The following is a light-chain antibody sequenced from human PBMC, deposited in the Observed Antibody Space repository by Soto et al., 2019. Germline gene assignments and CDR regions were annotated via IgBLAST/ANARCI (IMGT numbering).Light chain of an antibody. CDR2: GAS. V-gene: IGKV3D-15*01. Sequence: EISMTQFPAIQSASPGEGATLSCRASQSVSSNLAWYQQKPGQAPRLLIYGASSRATGIPARFSGSGSGTDFTLTISSLEPEDFAVYYCQQRSDWPPITFGQGTRLEIK. CDR3: QQRSDWPPIT. CDR1: QSVSSN. J-gene: IGKJ5*01.